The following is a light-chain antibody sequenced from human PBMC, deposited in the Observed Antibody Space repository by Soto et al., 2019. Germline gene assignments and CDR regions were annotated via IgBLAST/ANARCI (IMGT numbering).Light chain of an antibody. V-gene: IGKV3-15*01. CDR2: GAS. CDR3: QQCDNWPLT. CDR1: QGVSRN. J-gene: IGKJ4*01. Sequence: EIVMTQSPATLSVSPGERATLSCRASQGVSRNLSWYQQKPGQAPRLLIYGASTRATGIPARFGGSGSGTEFPLTISSLQSEDFAVYYCQQCDNWPLTFGGGTKVEIK.